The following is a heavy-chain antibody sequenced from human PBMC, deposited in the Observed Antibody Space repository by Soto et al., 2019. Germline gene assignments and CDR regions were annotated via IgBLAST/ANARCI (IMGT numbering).Heavy chain of an antibody. V-gene: IGHV3-23*01. J-gene: IGHJ4*02. CDR3: AKGRASDCPGCTQDY. Sequence: EVQLLESGGGLAQPGGSLRLSCAASAFTFSSYAMSWVRQAPGKGLEWVSAVSGSGDSTYYAASVKGRFTISRDTSKNTLYLQMNSLRAEDTAVYYCAKGRASDCPGCTQDYWGQGTLVTVSS. D-gene: IGHD2-21*02. CDR2: VSGSGDST. CDR1: AFTFSSYA.